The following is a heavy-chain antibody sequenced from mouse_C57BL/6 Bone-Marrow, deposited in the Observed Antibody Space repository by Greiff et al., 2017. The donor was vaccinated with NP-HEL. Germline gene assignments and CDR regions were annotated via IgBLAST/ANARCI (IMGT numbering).Heavy chain of an antibody. J-gene: IGHJ2*01. D-gene: IGHD4-1*01. CDR3: ARWLGKDYFDY. CDR1: GYSFTGYY. V-gene: IGHV1-42*01. CDR2: INPSTGGT. Sequence: VQLQQSGPELVKPGASVKISCKASGYSFTGYYVNWVKQSPEKSLEWIGEINPSTGGTTYNQKFKAKATLTVDKSSSTAYMQLKSLTSEDSAVYYCARWLGKDYFDYWGQGTTLTVSS.